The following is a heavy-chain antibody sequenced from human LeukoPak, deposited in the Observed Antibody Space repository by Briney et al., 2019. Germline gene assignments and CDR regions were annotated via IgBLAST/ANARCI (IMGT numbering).Heavy chain of an antibody. D-gene: IGHD1-26*01. CDR2: ISYSGST. CDR3: ARNSGSNSGVLYYYYYMDV. Sequence: SETLSLTCTVSAGSISNYYWSWIRQPPGKGLEWIGYISYSGSTNYNPSLKSRVTISVDTSKNQFSLKLSSVTAADTAVYYCARNSGSNSGVLYYYYYMDVWGKGTTVTVSS. V-gene: IGHV4-59*08. J-gene: IGHJ6*03. CDR1: AGSISNYY.